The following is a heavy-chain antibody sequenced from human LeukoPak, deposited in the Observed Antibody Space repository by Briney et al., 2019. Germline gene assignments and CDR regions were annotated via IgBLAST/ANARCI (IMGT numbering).Heavy chain of an antibody. CDR1: GYSISSSNW. CDR2: INHSGST. J-gene: IGHJ4*02. V-gene: IGHV4-28*03. Sequence: SETLSLTCAVSGYSISSSNWWGWIRQPPGKGLEWIGEINHSGSTNYNPSLKSRVTISVDTSKNQFSLKLSSVTAADTAVYYCARGTPRYSSRGIDYWGQGTLVTVSS. CDR3: ARGTPRYSSRGIDY. D-gene: IGHD6-13*01.